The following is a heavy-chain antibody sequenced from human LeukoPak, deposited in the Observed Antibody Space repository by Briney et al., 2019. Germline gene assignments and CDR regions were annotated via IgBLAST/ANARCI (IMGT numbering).Heavy chain of an antibody. CDR1: GFTFSSYG. J-gene: IGHJ6*03. CDR3: ARDLARNMDV. V-gene: IGHV3-48*01. Sequence: PGGSLRLSCAASGFTFSSYGMHWVRQAPGKGLEWVSYISSSSSTIYYADSVKGRFTISRDNAKNSLYLQMNSLRAEDTAVYYCARDLARNMDVWGKGTTVTVSS. CDR2: ISSSSSTI.